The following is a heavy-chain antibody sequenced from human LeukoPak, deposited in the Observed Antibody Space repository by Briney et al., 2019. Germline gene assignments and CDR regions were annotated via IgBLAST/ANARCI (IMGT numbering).Heavy chain of an antibody. V-gene: IGHV3-15*01. D-gene: IGHD4-11*01. CDR2: IKGKTDGGTT. Sequence: GGSLRHSCAASGFTFTNAWMNWVRQAPGKGLEWVGRIKGKTDGGTTDYAAPVKGRFIISRDDSKNTLSLQMNSLKTEDTAVYYCTTEFPPLSDSNSYDAFDIWGQGTMVTVSS. CDR1: GFTFTNAW. J-gene: IGHJ3*02. CDR3: TTEFPPLSDSNSYDAFDI.